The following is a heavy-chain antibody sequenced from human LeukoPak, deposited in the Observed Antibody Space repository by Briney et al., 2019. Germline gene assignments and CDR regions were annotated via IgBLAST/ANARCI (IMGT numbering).Heavy chain of an antibody. Sequence: GGSLRFSCAASGFTFSSYGMSWVRQAPGKGLEWVSTITDSGGTTFYADSVKGRFTISRDNSKNTLSLQMNSLRAEDTAVYYCAKTGPYYFDYWGQGILVTVSS. J-gene: IGHJ4*02. D-gene: IGHD1-1*01. V-gene: IGHV3-23*01. CDR2: ITDSGGTT. CDR1: GFTFSSYG. CDR3: AKTGPYYFDY.